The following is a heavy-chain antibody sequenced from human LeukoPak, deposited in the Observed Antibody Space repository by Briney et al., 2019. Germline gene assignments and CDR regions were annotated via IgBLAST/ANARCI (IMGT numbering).Heavy chain of an antibody. J-gene: IGHJ2*01. CDR1: GYSFTSYW. V-gene: IGHV5-51*01. Sequence: GESLKISCKGSGYSFTSYWIGWVRQMPGKGLEWMGIIYPGDSDTRYSPSFQGQVSFSSDKSISTAYLQWSSLRASYTAMYYCARLLIRGNFDLWGRGTLVTVSS. CDR2: IYPGDSDT. D-gene: IGHD3-10*01. CDR3: ARLLIRGNFDL.